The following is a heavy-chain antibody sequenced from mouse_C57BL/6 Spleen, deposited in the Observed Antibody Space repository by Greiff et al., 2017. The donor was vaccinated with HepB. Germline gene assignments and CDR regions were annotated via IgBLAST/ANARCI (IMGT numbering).Heavy chain of an antibody. V-gene: IGHV5-17*01. D-gene: IGHD3-3*01. CDR1: GFTFSDYG. J-gene: IGHJ4*01. CDR2: ISSGSSTI. Sequence: EVQLVESGGGLVKPGGSLKLSCAASGFTFSDYGMHWVRQAPEKGREWVAYISSGSSTIYYADTVKGRFTISRDNAKNTLFLQMTSLRSEDTAMYYCAMERAGKSYAMDYWGQGTSVTVSS. CDR3: AMERAGKSYAMDY.